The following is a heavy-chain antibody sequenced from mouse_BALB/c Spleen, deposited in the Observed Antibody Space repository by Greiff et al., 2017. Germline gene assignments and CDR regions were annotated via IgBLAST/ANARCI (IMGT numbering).Heavy chain of an antibody. D-gene: IGHD1-2*01. J-gene: IGHJ4*01. CDR2: IDPENGDT. CDR1: GFNIKDYY. CDR3: NAGISVLRLRDAMDY. Sequence: VQLQQSGAELVRSGASVKLSCTASGFNIKDYYMHWVKQRPEQGLEWIGWIDPENGDTEYAPKFQGKATMTADTSSNTAYLQLSSLTSEDTAVYYCNAGISVLRLRDAMDYWGQGTSVTVSA. V-gene: IGHV14-4*02.